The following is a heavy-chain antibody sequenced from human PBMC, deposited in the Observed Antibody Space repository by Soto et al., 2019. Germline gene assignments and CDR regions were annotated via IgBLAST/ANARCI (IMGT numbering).Heavy chain of an antibody. CDR3: ATFSYLWWSYRSFSVTH. V-gene: IGHV1-8*01. J-gene: IGHJ4*02. Sequence: ASVKVSCKASGYTFTSYDINWVRQATGQGLEWMGWMNPNSGNTGHAQKFQGRVTMTRNTSISTAYMELSSLRSEDTAVYYCATFSYLWWSYRSFSVTHWGQGTLVTVSS. CDR1: GYTFTSYD. CDR2: MNPNSGNT. D-gene: IGHD3-16*02.